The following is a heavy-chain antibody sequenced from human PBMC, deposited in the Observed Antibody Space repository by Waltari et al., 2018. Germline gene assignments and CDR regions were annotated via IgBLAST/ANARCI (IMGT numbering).Heavy chain of an antibody. D-gene: IGHD3-22*01. CDR2: IKGDGSRK. Sequence: EVQLVESGGGLVQPGGSLRLSCAASGFSFSHYCMSWVRQAPGKGLEWVADIKGDGSRKYYRDSVRGRFSISRDNTKNSVDLQMNSLRAEDTAVYYCARDDSSSGSYDAFDIWGQGTMVAVSS. CDR3: ARDDSSSGSYDAFDI. J-gene: IGHJ3*02. CDR1: GFSFSHYC. V-gene: IGHV3-7*01.